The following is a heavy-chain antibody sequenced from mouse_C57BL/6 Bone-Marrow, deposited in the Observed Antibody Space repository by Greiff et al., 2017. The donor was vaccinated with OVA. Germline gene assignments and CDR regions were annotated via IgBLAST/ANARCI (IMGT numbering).Heavy chain of an antibody. V-gene: IGHV3-6*01. CDR2: ISYDGSN. D-gene: IGHD3-2*02. CDR3: ARARAAQALFDY. CDR1: GYSITSGYY. J-gene: IGHJ2*01. Sequence: EVHLVESGPGLVKPSQSLSLTCSVTGYSITSGYYWNWIRQFPGNKLEWMGYISYDGSNNYNPSLKNRISITRDTSKNQFFLKLNSVTTEDTATYYCARARAAQALFDYWGKGTTLTVSS.